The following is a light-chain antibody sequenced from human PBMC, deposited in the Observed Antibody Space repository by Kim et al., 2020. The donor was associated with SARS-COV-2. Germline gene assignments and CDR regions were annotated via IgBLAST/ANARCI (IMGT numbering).Light chain of an antibody. Sequence: DIVMTQSPDSLAVSLGERATINCKSSQSVLYSSNNKNYLAWYQQKPGQPPKLLIYWASTRESGVPDRFSGSGSGTDFTLTISSLQAEDVAVYDCQQYYSNPLTFGQGTKVEIK. CDR1: QSVLYSSNNKNY. CDR3: QQYYSNPLT. J-gene: IGKJ1*01. CDR2: WAS. V-gene: IGKV4-1*01.